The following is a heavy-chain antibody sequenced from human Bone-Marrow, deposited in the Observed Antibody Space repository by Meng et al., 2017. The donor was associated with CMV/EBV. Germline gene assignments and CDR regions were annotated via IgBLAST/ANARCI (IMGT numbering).Heavy chain of an antibody. V-gene: IGHV1-46*01. CDR3: ARDRGYCSSTSCQPTNNWFDP. Sequence: ASVKVSCKASGYTFTSYYMHWVRQAPGQGLEWMGIINPSGGSTSYAQKFQGRVTMTRDTSTSTVYMELSSLRSEDTAVYYCARDRGYCSSTSCQPTNNWFDPWGQGTLVTVSS. D-gene: IGHD2-2*01. CDR1: GYTFTSYY. J-gene: IGHJ5*02. CDR2: INPSGGST.